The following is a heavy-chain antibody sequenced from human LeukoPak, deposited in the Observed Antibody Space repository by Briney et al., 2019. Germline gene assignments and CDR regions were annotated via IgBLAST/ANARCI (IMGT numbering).Heavy chain of an antibody. Sequence: GGSLRLSCAASGFTFSSYGMHWVRQAPGKGLEWVAVIWYDGSNKYCADSVKGRFTISRDNSKNTLYLQMNSLRAEDTAVYYCARDKYGDYSLGYWGQGTLVTVSS. CDR2: IWYDGSNK. D-gene: IGHD4-17*01. CDR1: GFTFSSYG. J-gene: IGHJ4*02. CDR3: ARDKYGDYSLGY. V-gene: IGHV3-33*01.